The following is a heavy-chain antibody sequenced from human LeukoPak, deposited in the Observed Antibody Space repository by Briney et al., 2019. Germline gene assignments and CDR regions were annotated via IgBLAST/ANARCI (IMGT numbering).Heavy chain of an antibody. CDR3: ATYYYDSSGYYEYYFDY. J-gene: IGHJ4*02. D-gene: IGHD3-22*01. CDR1: GFTFSSYW. Sequence: PGGSLRLSCAASGFTFSSYWMSWVRQAPGKGLEWVANIKQDGSEKYYVDSVKGRFTISRDNAKNSLYLQMNSLRAEDTAVYYCATYYYDSSGYYEYYFDYWGQGTLVTVSS. CDR2: IKQDGSEK. V-gene: IGHV3-7*01.